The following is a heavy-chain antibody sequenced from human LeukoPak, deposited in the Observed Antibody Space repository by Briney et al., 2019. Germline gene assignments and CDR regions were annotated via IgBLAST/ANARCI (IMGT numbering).Heavy chain of an antibody. V-gene: IGHV4-59*11. CDR3: ARVLENYDFWSGYVDY. J-gene: IGHJ4*02. D-gene: IGHD3-3*01. CDR2: TYYSGST. Sequence: SETLSLTCTVSGGSISSHYWSWIRQPPGKGPEWIGLTYYSGSTNFNPSLKSRVTISLDTSKNQFSLKLRSVTAADTAVYYCARVLENYDFWSGYVDYWGQGTLVTVSS. CDR1: GGSISSHY.